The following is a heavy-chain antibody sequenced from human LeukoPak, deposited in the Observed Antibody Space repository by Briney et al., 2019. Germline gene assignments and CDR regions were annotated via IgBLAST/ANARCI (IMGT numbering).Heavy chain of an antibody. V-gene: IGHV4-59*01. CDR2: IYYSGST. CDR1: GGSISSYY. Sequence: PSETLSLTCTASGGSISSYYWSWIRQPPGKGLEWIGYIYYSGSTSYNPSLKSRVTISVDTSKNQFSLKLSSVTAADTAVYYCARALSQLLNLNGGNNYYYYGMDVWGQGTTVTVSS. J-gene: IGHJ6*02. CDR3: ARALSQLLNLNGGNNYYYYGMDV. D-gene: IGHD2-2*01.